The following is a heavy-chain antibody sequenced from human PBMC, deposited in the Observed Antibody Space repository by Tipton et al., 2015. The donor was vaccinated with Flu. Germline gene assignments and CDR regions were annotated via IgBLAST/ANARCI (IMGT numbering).Heavy chain of an antibody. Sequence: TLSLTCAVYGGPFSGYYWSWIHQPPGKGLEWIGEINHSGSTNYNPSLKSRVTISVDTSKNQFSLKPSSVTAADTAVYYCARVQGYYYYYGMDVWGQGTTVTVPS. CDR2: INHSGST. D-gene: IGHD4-11*01. V-gene: IGHV4-34*01. J-gene: IGHJ6*02. CDR1: GGPFSGYY. CDR3: ARVQGYYYYYGMDV.